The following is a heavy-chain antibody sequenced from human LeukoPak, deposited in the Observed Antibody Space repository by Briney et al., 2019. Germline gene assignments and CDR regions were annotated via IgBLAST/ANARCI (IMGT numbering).Heavy chain of an antibody. D-gene: IGHD1-26*01. CDR3: AKDLAVGAAQPCYFDY. CDR2: IGASGDNT. Sequence: PGGSLRLSCAASGFTFSSYAMSWVRQAPGKGLEWVSAIGASGDNTFYADSVKGRFTISRDNSQNTLYLQMNSLRAEDTAIYYCAKDLAVGAAQPCYFDYWGQGTLVTVSS. J-gene: IGHJ4*02. V-gene: IGHV3-23*01. CDR1: GFTFSSYA.